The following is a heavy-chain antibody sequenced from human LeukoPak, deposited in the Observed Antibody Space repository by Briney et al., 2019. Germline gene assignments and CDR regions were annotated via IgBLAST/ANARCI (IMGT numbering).Heavy chain of an antibody. V-gene: IGHV3-9*01. CDR1: GFIFNNYA. CDR2: ISWNSGSI. D-gene: IGHD1-26*01. Sequence: GRSLRLSCAGSGFIFNNYAMHWVRQPPGKGLEWVSGISWNSGSIDYADSVKGRFTISRDNSKNTLYLQMNSLRAEDTAVYYCAKHMRQWELLSGDYWGQGTLVTVSS. CDR3: AKHMRQWELLSGDY. J-gene: IGHJ4*02.